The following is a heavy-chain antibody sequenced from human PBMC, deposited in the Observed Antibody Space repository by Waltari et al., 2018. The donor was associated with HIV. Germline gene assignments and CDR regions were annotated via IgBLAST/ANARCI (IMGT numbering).Heavy chain of an antibody. D-gene: IGHD3-10*01. CDR3: ARRSLLGLDV. J-gene: IGHJ6*02. V-gene: IGHV3-30*03. CDR1: RLTFNTYN. CDR2: ISNDGNTR. Sequence: VQLLQSGGGVGQPGGSLRLPCTASRLTFNTYNTLNTINVNWVRRTAGQGLEWVAVISNDGNTRYTAESVKGRFTVSRDNSKHTVYLEMNNLRIDDTAQYYCARRSLLGLDVWGQGTTVIVSS.